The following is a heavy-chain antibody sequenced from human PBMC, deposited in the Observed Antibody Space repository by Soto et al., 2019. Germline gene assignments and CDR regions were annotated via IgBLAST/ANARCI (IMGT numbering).Heavy chain of an antibody. CDR3: ARGGLLWFGEDADGFDY. V-gene: IGHV1-2*04. Sequence: QVQLVQSGAEVKKPGASVKVSCKASGYTFTGYYMHWVRQAPGQGLEWMGWINPNSGGTNYAQKFQGWVTMTRDTSISTAYRELSRLRSDDTAVYYCARGGLLWFGEDADGFDYWGQGTLVTVSS. CDR1: GYTFTGYY. CDR2: INPNSGGT. J-gene: IGHJ4*02. D-gene: IGHD3-10*01.